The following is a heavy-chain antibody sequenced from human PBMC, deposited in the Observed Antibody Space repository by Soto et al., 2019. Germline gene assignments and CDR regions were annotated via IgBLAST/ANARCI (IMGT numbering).Heavy chain of an antibody. CDR1: GFTFSSYA. J-gene: IGHJ4*02. D-gene: IGHD7-27*01. CDR3: ATETGEPYYFDY. CDR2: ISGSGGST. V-gene: IGHV3-23*01. Sequence: GGSLRLSCAASGFTFSSYAMSWVRQAPGKGLEWVSAISGSGGSTYYADSVKGRFTISRDNSKNTLYLQMNSLRAEDTAAYYCATETGEPYYFDYWGQGTLVTVSS.